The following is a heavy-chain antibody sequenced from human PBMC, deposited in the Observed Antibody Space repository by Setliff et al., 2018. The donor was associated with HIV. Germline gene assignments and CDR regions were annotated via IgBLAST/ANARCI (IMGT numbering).Heavy chain of an antibody. CDR1: GDSIVSDDSTSSHH. D-gene: IGHD2-2*01. CDR3: ARGPARRYRFSTVYGL. V-gene: IGHV4-39*07. Sequence: PSETLSLTCRFSGDSIVSDDSTSSHHCSWIRQPPGRGLEWIGTTPYSGSTTYNPSLESRVTISVDTSKTQFSLKLSDVTVADTGIYYCARGPARRYRFSTVYGLWGPGTRVTVSS. CDR2: TPYSGST. J-gene: IGHJ3*01.